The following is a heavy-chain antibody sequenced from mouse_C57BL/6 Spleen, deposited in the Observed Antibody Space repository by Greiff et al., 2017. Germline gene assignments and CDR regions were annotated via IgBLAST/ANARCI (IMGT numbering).Heavy chain of an antibody. Sequence: QVQLQQPGAELVMPGASVKLSCKASGYTFTSYWMHWVKQRPGQGLEWIGEIDPSDSYTNYNQKFKGKSTLTVDKSSSTAYMQLSSLTSEDSAVYYCARVDSYWGQGTLVTVSA. CDR3: ARVDSY. J-gene: IGHJ3*01. CDR2: IDPSDSYT. V-gene: IGHV1-69*01. CDR1: GYTFTSYW.